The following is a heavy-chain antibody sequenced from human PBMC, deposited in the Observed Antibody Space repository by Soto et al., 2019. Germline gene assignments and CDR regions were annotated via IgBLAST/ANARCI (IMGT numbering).Heavy chain of an antibody. D-gene: IGHD2-2*01. J-gene: IGHJ3*01. V-gene: IGHV1-18*01. Sequence: ASVKVSCKASGYTFTSYGISWVRQAPGQGLEWMGWISAYNGNTNYAQKLQGRVTMTRNTSISTAYMELSSLRSEDTAVYYCAILSSTSCYVHWGQGTMVTVS. CDR3: AILSSTSCYVH. CDR2: ISAYNGNT. CDR1: GYTFTSYG.